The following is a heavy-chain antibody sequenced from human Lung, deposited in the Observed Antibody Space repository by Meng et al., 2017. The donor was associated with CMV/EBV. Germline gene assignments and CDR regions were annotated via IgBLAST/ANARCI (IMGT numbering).Heavy chain of an antibody. CDR3: TKGRTREYFQH. CDR2: INWDGTST. V-gene: IGHV3-43D*03. CDR1: GFSFDDFA. J-gene: IGHJ1*01. Sequence: EVQLVGSGGVVVQPGGSLRLSCAGFGFSFDDFAMHWVRQAPGKGLEWVSHINWDGTSTYYADSVKGRFIISRDNIRNLLYLQMNSLTVEDSALYYCTKGRTREYFQHWGQGTLVTVSS.